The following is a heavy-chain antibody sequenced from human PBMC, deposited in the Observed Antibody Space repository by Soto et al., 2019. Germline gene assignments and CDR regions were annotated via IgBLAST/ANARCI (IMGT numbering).Heavy chain of an antibody. V-gene: IGHV4-34*01. J-gene: IGHJ6*02. D-gene: IGHD3-10*01. CDR3: ARGGITMAWNYYYYGMDV. CDR2: IIPTGST. CDR1: GASVSGQY. Sequence: SETLSLTCAVSGASVSGQYWSWVRQPPGKGLEWVGEIIPTGSTTYNPSLKSRLSFSLDTSNNHFSLNLSSVSVADTAVYYCARGGITMAWNYYYYGMDVWGQGTAVTVSS.